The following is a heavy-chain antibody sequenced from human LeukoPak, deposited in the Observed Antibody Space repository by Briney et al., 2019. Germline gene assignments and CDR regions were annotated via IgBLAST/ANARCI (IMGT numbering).Heavy chain of an antibody. CDR3: ARLDSGSSSRLGYFDL. CDR2: GDYSGGT. Sequence: KPSETLSLTCTVSSDFFSSVTDYWAWIRQPPGKGLEWIASGDYSGGTYYNPSLESRVAISVDTSKNQFSLKLSSVTAADTAVYYCARLDSGSSSRLGYFDLWGRGTLVTVSS. D-gene: IGHD1-26*01. J-gene: IGHJ2*01. CDR1: SDFFSSVTDY. V-gene: IGHV4-39*07.